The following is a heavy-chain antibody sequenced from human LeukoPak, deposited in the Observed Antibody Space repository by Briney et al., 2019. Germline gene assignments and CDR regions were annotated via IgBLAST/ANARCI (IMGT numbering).Heavy chain of an antibody. CDR1: GGSISSGDYY. J-gene: IGHJ4*02. D-gene: IGHD5-18*01. V-gene: IGHV4-30-4*01. Sequence: SETLSLTCTVSGGSISSGDYYWSWIRQPPGKGLEWIVYIYYSGSTYYNPSLKSRVTISVDTSKNQFSLKLSSVTAADTAVYYCARAGYGSPFDYWGRGTLVTVSS. CDR3: ARAGYGSPFDY. CDR2: IYYSGST.